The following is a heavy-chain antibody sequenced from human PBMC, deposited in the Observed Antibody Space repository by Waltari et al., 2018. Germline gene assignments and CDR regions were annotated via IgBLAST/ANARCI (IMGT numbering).Heavy chain of an antibody. V-gene: IGHV4-39*07. J-gene: IGHJ3*02. CDR1: GVSFNDADTY. CDR2: IYSTGST. D-gene: IGHD1-26*01. CDR3: ARGGSSYYDAYGT. Sequence: QLQLQESGPGLVKPSETLSPTCTVSGVSFNDADTYWGWIRQPPGGGLGWLGSIYSTGSTYYKTSLKSRVTISIDTPNNQFSLKLTSVTAADTAVYFCARGGSSYYDAYGTWGQGTMVIVSS.